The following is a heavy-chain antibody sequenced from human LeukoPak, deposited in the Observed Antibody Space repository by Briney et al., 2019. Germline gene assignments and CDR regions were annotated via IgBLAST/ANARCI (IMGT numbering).Heavy chain of an antibody. CDR3: ARRDGYDYYFDY. V-gene: IGHV1-69*06. J-gene: IGHJ4*02. CDR2: IIPIFGTA. Sequence: GASVKASCKASGGTFSSYAISWVRQAPGQGLEWMGGIIPIFGTANYAQKFQGRVTITADKSTSTAYMELSSLRSEDTAVYYCARRDGYDYYFDYWGQGTLVTVSS. CDR1: GGTFSSYA. D-gene: IGHD5-24*01.